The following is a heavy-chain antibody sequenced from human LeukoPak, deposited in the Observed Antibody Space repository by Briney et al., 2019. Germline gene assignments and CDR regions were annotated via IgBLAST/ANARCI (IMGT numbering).Heavy chain of an antibody. D-gene: IGHD3-3*01. CDR3: ARYSNREKDFWSGYYPGHYYYYMDV. CDR1: GGSISSSSYY. J-gene: IGHJ6*03. Sequence: SETLSLTCTVSGGSISSSSYYWGWIRQPPGKGLEWIGSIYYSGSTYYNPSLKSRVTISVDTSKNQFSLKLSSVTAADTAVYYCARYSNREKDFWSGYYPGHYYYYMDVWGKGTTVTVSS. CDR2: IYYSGST. V-gene: IGHV4-39*07.